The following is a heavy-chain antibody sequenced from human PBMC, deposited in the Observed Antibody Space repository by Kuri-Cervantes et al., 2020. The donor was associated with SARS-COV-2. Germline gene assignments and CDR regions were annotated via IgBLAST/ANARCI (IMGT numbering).Heavy chain of an antibody. Sequence: GESLKISCAASGFTFSSCGMHWVRQAPGKGLEWVAVISYDGSNKYYADSVKGRFTISRDNSKNTLYLQMNSLRAEDTAVYYCAKAVVSYYYYGMDVWGQGTTVTVSS. CDR2: ISYDGSNK. V-gene: IGHV3-30*18. CDR3: AKAVVSYYYYGMDV. D-gene: IGHD3-22*01. CDR1: GFTFSSCG. J-gene: IGHJ6*02.